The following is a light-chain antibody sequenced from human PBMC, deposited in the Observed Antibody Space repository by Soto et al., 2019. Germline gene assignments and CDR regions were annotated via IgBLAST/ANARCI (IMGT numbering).Light chain of an antibody. V-gene: IGLV2-14*01. J-gene: IGLJ1*01. CDR2: EVD. Sequence: SVLAQPASVSGCPGQSTIISCTGTSSDVGGYNYVSWYQQHPGKAPKFLIYEVDNRASGVSDRFSGSKSGNTASLTISGLQAEDEADYYCSSYTSSNTLVFGTGTKVTVL. CDR3: SSYTSSNTLV. CDR1: SSDVGGYNY.